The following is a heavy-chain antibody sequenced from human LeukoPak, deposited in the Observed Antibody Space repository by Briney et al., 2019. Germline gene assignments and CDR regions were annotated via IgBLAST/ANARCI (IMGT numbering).Heavy chain of an antibody. D-gene: IGHD3-16*02. V-gene: IGHV3-48*01. CDR3: AREGYDYVWGSYRRFDAFDI. J-gene: IGHJ3*02. CDR2: ISSSSSTI. CDR1: GFTFSSYS. Sequence: PVGSLRLSCAASGFTFSSYSMNWVRQAPGKGLEWVSYISSSSSTIYYADSVKGRFTISRDNAKNSLYLQMNSLRAEDTAVYYCAREGYDYVWGSYRRFDAFDIWGQGTMVTVSS.